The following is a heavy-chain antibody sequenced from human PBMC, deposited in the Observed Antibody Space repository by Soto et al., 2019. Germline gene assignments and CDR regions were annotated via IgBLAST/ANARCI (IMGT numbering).Heavy chain of an antibody. CDR3: ARNPPQTYYYDSSGYYYFDY. CDR1: GGTFSSYA. J-gene: IGHJ4*02. D-gene: IGHD3-22*01. Sequence: ASVKVSCKASGGTFSSYAISWVRQAPGQGLEWMGGIIPIFGTANYAQKFQGRVTITADESTSTAYMELSSLRSEDTAVYYCARNPPQTYYYDSSGYYYFDYWGQGTLVTVSS. CDR2: IIPIFGTA. V-gene: IGHV1-69*13.